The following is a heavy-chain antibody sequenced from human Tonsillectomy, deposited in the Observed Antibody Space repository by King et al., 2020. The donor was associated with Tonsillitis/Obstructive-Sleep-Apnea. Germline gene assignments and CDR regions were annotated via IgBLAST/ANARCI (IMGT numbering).Heavy chain of an antibody. CDR1: GYSFSGYY. D-gene: IGHD3-22*01. CDR2: NSPHTGGT. J-gene: IGHJ4*01. V-gene: IGHV1-2*02. Sequence: QLVQSGAEVKKPGASVKVSCKASGYSFSGYYMQWVRQAPGQGLEWMGWNSPHTGGTKFAQKFQGRVTMTTDTSISTAYMELSSLRFDDTAVYFCARDKELYSSPFDYCGPGTLVTVSS. CDR3: ARDKELYSSPFDY.